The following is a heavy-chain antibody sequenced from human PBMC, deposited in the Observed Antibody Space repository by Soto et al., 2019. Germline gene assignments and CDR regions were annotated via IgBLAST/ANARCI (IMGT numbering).Heavy chain of an antibody. V-gene: IGHV4-34*01. J-gene: IGHJ6*02. D-gene: IGHD6-19*01. Sequence: PSETLSLTCAVYGGSFSGYYWSWIRQPPGKGLEWIGEINHSGSTNYDPSLKSRVTISVDTSKNQFSLKLSSVTAADTAVYYCGTGSFTGYSSGYDYYYYYGMDVWGQGTTVTVSS. CDR2: INHSGST. CDR1: GGSFSGYY. CDR3: GTGSFTGYSSGYDYYYYYGMDV.